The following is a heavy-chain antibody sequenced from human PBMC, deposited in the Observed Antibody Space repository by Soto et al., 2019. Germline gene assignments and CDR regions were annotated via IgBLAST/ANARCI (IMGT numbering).Heavy chain of an antibody. CDR3: EGGYYSYYYMDV. Sequence: SETLSLTCIVSGGSISSSSYYWGWIRQPPGKGLEWIGSIYYSGSTFYNPSLKSRVTISVDTSKNQFSLKLSSVTATDTAVYYCEGGYYSYYYMDVWGKGTTVTVSS. CDR1: GGSISSSSYY. D-gene: IGHD3-16*01. CDR2: IYYSGST. J-gene: IGHJ6*03. V-gene: IGHV4-39*01.